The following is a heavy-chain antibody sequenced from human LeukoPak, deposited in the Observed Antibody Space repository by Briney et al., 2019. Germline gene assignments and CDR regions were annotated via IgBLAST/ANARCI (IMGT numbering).Heavy chain of an antibody. Sequence: SETLSLTCTVSGGSISSSSYYWGWIRQPPGKGLEWIGSIYYSGSTYYNPSLKSRVTISVDTSKNQFSLKLSSVTAADTAVYYCARGQALNRVWDGFDIWGQGTMVTVSS. CDR3: ARGQALNRVWDGFDI. V-gene: IGHV4-39*07. D-gene: IGHD3-16*01. CDR2: IYYSGST. J-gene: IGHJ3*02. CDR1: GGSISSSSYY.